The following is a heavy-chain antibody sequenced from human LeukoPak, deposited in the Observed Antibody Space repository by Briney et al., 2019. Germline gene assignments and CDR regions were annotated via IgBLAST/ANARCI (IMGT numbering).Heavy chain of an antibody. J-gene: IGHJ4*02. D-gene: IGHD3-10*01. Sequence: GGSLRLSCAASGFXFSTYTMTWVRQAPGKGLEWVSGITDSGKPCYADSVKGRFTISRDNSKSTLYLQINSLRAEDTAVYYCASRNYYLDHWGQGALVTVSS. V-gene: IGHV3-23*01. CDR2: ITDSGKP. CDR1: GFXFSTYT. CDR3: ASRNYYLDH.